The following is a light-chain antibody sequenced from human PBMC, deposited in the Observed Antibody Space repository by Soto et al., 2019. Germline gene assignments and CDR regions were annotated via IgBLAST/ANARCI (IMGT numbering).Light chain of an antibody. CDR2: GAS. CDR1: QSVSSSY. Sequence: EIVLTQSPGTLSLSPGERATLSCRASQSVSSSYLAWYQQKPGQAPRLLIYGASSSATGIPDRFSGSGSGTDLDLTISRREPEDFAVYYCQQYDSTHPTNTFGQGTKLEIK. CDR3: QQYDSTHPTNT. J-gene: IGKJ2*01. V-gene: IGKV3-20*01.